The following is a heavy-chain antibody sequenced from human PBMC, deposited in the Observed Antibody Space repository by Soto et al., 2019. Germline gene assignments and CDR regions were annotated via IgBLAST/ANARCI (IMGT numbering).Heavy chain of an antibody. D-gene: IGHD3-16*01. J-gene: IGHJ4*02. CDR3: AKEDMITFGGVLFDY. V-gene: IGHV3-30*18. CDR1: GFTFSSYG. Sequence: GGSLRLSCAASGFTFSSYGMHWVRQAPGKGLEWVAVISYDGSNKYYADSVKGRFTISRDNSKNTLYLQMNSLRAEDTAVYYCAKEDMITFGGVLFDYWGQGTLVTVSS. CDR2: ISYDGSNK.